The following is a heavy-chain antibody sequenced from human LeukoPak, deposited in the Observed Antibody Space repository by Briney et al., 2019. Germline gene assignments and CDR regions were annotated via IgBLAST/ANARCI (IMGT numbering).Heavy chain of an antibody. D-gene: IGHD1-1*01. CDR2: INPSGGST. J-gene: IGHJ4*02. CDR1: GYTFTTYY. Sequence: GASVKVSCKASGYTFTTYYVHWVRQAPGQGLEWMGIINPSGGSTTYAQKFRGRLTMTRDMSTSTVYMELSSLRSDDTAVYYCARVFDWNDSAFDYWGQGTLVTVSS. V-gene: IGHV1-46*01. CDR3: ARVFDWNDSAFDY.